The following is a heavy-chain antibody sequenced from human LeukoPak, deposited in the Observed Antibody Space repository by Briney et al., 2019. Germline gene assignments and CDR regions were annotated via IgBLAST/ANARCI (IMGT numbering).Heavy chain of an antibody. CDR2: INPSGGST. V-gene: IGHV1-46*01. CDR1: GYTFTSYY. Sequence: ASVTVSFKASGYTFTSYYMHWVRQAPGQGLEWMGIINPSGGSTSYAQRFQGRVTITRDTSTSTVYMELSSLRSEDTAVYYCASEDIVVVPAARALDYWGQGTLVTVSS. CDR3: ASEDIVVVPAARALDY. D-gene: IGHD2-2*01. J-gene: IGHJ4*02.